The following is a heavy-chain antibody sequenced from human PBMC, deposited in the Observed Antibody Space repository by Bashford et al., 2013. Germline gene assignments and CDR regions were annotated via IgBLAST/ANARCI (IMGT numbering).Heavy chain of an antibody. CDR3: ARDRWFGAYWGNWFDS. J-gene: IGHJ5*01. Sequence: VDSGGPSRLSCAVSGFTFGDYAMTWVRQASREGAGVGRQPLVVVVAAHTTQTPXRAGFTISRDNSMHTLYLQMNSLRAEDSAVYYCARDRWFGAYWGNWFDSWGQGTLVTVSS. D-gene: IGHD3-10*01. CDR1: GFTFGDYA. V-gene: IGHV3-23*01. CDR2: LVVVVAA.